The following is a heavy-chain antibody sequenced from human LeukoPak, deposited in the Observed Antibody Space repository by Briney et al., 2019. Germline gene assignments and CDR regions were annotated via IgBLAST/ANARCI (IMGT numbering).Heavy chain of an antibody. D-gene: IGHD6-19*01. CDR1: GYSFTSYW. Sequence: GESLKISCKGSGYSFTSYWIGWVRQMPGKGLEWMGIIYPGDSDTRYSPSFQGQVTISADKSISTAYLQWSSLKASDTAMYYCARHGARSRSGWIYYFDYWGQGTLVTVSS. CDR2: IYPGDSDT. V-gene: IGHV5-51*01. J-gene: IGHJ4*02. CDR3: ARHGARSRSGWIYYFDY.